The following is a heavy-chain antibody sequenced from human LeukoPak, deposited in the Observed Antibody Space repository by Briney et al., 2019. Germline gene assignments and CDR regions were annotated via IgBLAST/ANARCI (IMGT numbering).Heavy chain of an antibody. CDR2: IYYSGST. D-gene: IGHD6-19*01. V-gene: IGHV4-39*07. Sequence: PSETLSLICTVSGGSISTTSYYWAWLRQPPGKGLEWIGAIYYSGSTYYNPSLQSRVTMSLDTSKDQFSVKLTSVTAADTGVYYCARLAKVAVAGGYNYHSMDVWGQGTTVTVS. J-gene: IGHJ6*02. CDR3: ARLAKVAVAGGYNYHSMDV. CDR1: GGSISTTSYY.